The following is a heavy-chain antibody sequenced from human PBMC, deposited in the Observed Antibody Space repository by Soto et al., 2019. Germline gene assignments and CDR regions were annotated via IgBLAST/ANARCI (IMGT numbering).Heavy chain of an antibody. CDR2: IYYSGST. CDR1: GGSISSGDYY. CDR3: ARRPRWYFGLGYYYYGMDV. V-gene: IGHV4-30-4*01. D-gene: IGHD6-13*01. J-gene: IGHJ6*02. Sequence: SETLSLTCTVSGGSISSGDYYWSWIRQPPGKGLEWIGYIYYSGSTYYNPSLKSRVTISVDTSKNQFSLKLSSVTAADTAVYYCARRPRWYFGLGYYYYGMDVWGQGTTVTVS.